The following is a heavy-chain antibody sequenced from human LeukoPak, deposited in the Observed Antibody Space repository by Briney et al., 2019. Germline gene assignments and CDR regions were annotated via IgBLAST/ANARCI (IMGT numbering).Heavy chain of an antibody. Sequence: GASVTVSCKASGYTFTDHYIHWVRQAPGQGLEWMGWINPNSGGTNYAQKFQGRVTMTRDTSISTAYMELSRLRSDDTAVYYCARGQLGGYWFDPWGQGTLVTVSS. CDR2: INPNSGGT. D-gene: IGHD6-6*01. V-gene: IGHV1-2*02. CDR1: GYTFTDHY. J-gene: IGHJ5*02. CDR3: ARGQLGGYWFDP.